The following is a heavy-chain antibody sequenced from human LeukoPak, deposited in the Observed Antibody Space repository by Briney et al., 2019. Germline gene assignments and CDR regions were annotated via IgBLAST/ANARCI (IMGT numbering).Heavy chain of an antibody. V-gene: IGHV1-69*13. D-gene: IGHD5-24*01. J-gene: IGHJ4*02. CDR3: ASGGYNYSPFDY. Sequence: SVKVSCKASGGTFSSYAISWARQAPGQGLEWMGGIIPIFGTANYAQKFQGRVTITADESTSTAYMELSSLRSEDTAVYYCASGGYNYSPFDYWGQGTLVTVSS. CDR1: GGTFSSYA. CDR2: IIPIFGTA.